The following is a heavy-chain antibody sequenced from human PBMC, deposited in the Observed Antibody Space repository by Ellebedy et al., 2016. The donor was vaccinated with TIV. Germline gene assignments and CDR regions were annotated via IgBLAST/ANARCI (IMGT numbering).Heavy chain of an antibody. CDR2: IRSDENNK. CDR3: ARNFGSGIFPGDY. J-gene: IGHJ4*02. Sequence: GGSLRLSXAASGFTFSIFAMHWVRQAPGKGLEWVAVIRSDENNKFYADSVKGRFTISRDNSKNTLYLQMNSLRAEDTAVYYCARNFGSGIFPGDYWGQGTLVTVSS. CDR1: GFTFSIFA. D-gene: IGHD3-10*01. V-gene: IGHV3-33*01.